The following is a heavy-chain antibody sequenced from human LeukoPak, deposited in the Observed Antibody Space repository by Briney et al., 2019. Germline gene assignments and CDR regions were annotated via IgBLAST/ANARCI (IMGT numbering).Heavy chain of an antibody. D-gene: IGHD3-10*01. V-gene: IGHV3-7*01. CDR3: VRDSGFRSLDY. CDR1: GFTFCNYW. J-gene: IGHJ4*02. Sequence: QAGGSLRLSCSASGFTFCNYWMTWVRQTPGKGLEWLAQIKGDGSEKYFVDSVKGRFTISRDNAKNSLYLQMNSLRADDTAVYVCVRDSGFRSLDYWGQGTLVTVSS. CDR2: IKGDGSEK.